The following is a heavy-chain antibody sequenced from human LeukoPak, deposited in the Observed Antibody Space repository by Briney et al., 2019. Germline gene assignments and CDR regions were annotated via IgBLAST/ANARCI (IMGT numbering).Heavy chain of an antibody. J-gene: IGHJ6*02. D-gene: IGHD2-2*01. CDR3: ARGPRKDIVVVPAAMEEYGMDV. Sequence: ASETLSLTCAVYGGSFSGYYWSWIRQPPRKGLEWIGEINHSGSTNYNPSPKSRVTISVDTSKNQFSLKLSSVTAADTAVYYCARGPRKDIVVVPAAMEEYGMDVWGQGTTVTVSS. V-gene: IGHV4-34*01. CDR2: INHSGST. CDR1: GGSFSGYY.